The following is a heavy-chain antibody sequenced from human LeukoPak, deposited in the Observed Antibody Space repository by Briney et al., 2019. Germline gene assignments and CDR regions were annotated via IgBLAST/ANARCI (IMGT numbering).Heavy chain of an antibody. CDR2: ISVSGGST. CDR3: AKGSVYGDYYFDY. J-gene: IGHJ4*02. D-gene: IGHD4-17*01. Sequence: GGSLRLSCAASGFTFDDYGMSWVRQAPGEGLEWVSAISVSGGSTYYADSVKGRFTISRDNSKNTLFLQMSSLRAEDTALYYCAKGSVYGDYYFDYWGQGTLVTVSS. V-gene: IGHV3-23*01. CDR1: GFTFDDYG.